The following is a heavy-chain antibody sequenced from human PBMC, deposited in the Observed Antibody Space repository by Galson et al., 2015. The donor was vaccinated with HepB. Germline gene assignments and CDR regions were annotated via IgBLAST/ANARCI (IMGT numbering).Heavy chain of an antibody. CDR3: ASTSADYYFDY. J-gene: IGHJ4*02. Sequence: EILSLTCTVSGGSIGSYYWSWIRQPPGKGLEWIGYIYYSGSTNYNPSLKSRVTISVDTSKNQFSLKLSSVTAADTAVYYCASTSADYYFDYWGQGTLVTVSS. CDR1: GGSIGSYY. V-gene: IGHV4-59*08. CDR2: IYYSGST.